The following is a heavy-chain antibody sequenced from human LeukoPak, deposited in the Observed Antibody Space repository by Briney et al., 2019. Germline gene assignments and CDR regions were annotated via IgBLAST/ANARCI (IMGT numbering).Heavy chain of an antibody. CDR2: XXXXXST. V-gene: IGHV4-38-2*01. Sequence: SETLSLTCAVSGYSISSGYYWGWIRQPPGKGXXXXXXXXXXXSTYYNPSLKSRVTISVDTSKNPFSLKLSSVTAADTAVYYCARAAGYCSGGSCYSRDNWFDPWGQGTLVTVSS. D-gene: IGHD2-15*01. J-gene: IGHJ5*02. CDR1: GYSISSGYY. CDR3: ARAAGYCSGGSCYSRDNWFDP.